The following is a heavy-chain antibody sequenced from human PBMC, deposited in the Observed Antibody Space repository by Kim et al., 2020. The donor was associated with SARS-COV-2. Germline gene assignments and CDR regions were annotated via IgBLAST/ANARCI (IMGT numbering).Heavy chain of an antibody. CDR1: GGSISSYY. V-gene: IGHV4-4*07. J-gene: IGHJ6*02. D-gene: IGHD6-19*01. Sequence: SETLSLTCTVSGGSISSYYWSWIRQPAGKGLEWIGRIYTSGSTNYNPSIKSRVTMSVDTSKNQFSLKLSSVTAADTAVYYCARVRYPAYSSGWYVDVGYYYYGMDVWGQGTTVTVSS. CDR2: IYTSGST. CDR3: ARVRYPAYSSGWYVDVGYYYYGMDV.